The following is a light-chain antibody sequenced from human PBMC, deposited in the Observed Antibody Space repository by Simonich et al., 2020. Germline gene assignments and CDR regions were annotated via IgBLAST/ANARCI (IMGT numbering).Light chain of an antibody. CDR1: TSDVGGSNY. Sequence: QSALTQPASVSGSPGQSITISCTGTTSDVGGSNYVSWYQQHPGKAPKLMIYDVSNRPSGVSNRFSGSKSGNTAALTISGLQAEDEADYYCSSYTSSTWGVFGGGTKLTVL. J-gene: IGLJ3*02. CDR3: SSYTSSTWGV. V-gene: IGLV2-14*03. CDR2: DVS.